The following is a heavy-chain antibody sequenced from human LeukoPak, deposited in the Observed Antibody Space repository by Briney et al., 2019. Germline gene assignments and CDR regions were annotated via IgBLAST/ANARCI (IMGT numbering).Heavy chain of an antibody. D-gene: IGHD1-1*01. CDR3: ARARGQGNDVETFDY. J-gene: IGHJ4*02. V-gene: IGHV1-2*02. CDR2: INPNSDGT. Sequence: ASVKVSFNASAYAFTCSNFNMLRDAPGQGLEWMGWINPNSDGTNYAQKFQGRVTMTRDTSISTAYMELSSLRSDDTAVYYCARARGQGNDVETFDYWGQGTLVTVSS. CDR1: AYAFTCSN.